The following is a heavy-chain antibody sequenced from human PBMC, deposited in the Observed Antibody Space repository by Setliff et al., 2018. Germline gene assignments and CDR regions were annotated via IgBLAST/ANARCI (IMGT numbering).Heavy chain of an antibody. CDR2: INKDGSER. J-gene: IGHJ5*02. CDR3: VPQGPGYGNGWWTNWFDP. V-gene: IGHV3-7*03. CDR1: GLIFSNNW. Sequence: GGSLRLSCVASGLIFSNNWMSWVRQAPGKGLEWVTNINKDGSERNYVDSVKGRFTISRDDAKNSVYLQMNSLRADDTAVYYCVPQGPGYGNGWWTNWFDPWGQGTLVTVSS. D-gene: IGHD6-19*01.